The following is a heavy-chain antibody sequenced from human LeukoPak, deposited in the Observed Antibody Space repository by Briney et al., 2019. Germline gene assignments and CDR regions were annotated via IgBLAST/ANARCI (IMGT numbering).Heavy chain of an antibody. CDR1: GGSISSYY. J-gene: IGHJ3*02. D-gene: IGHD5-18*01. Sequence: SETLSLTCTVSGGSISSYYWSWIRQPPGKGLEWIGYIYYSGSTNYNPSLKSRVTISVDKSKNQLSLKLSSVTAADTAVYYCASAEYSYCQPLAAFDIWGQGTMVTVSS. V-gene: IGHV4-59*01. CDR3: ASAEYSYCQPLAAFDI. CDR2: IYYSGST.